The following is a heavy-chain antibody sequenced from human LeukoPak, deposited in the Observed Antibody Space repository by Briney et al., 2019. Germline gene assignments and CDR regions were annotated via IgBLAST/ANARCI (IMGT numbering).Heavy chain of an antibody. Sequence: PGRSLRLSCAASGFTFSSYGMHWVRQAPGKGLEWVAVIWYDGSNKYYADSVKGRFTISRDNSKNTLYLQMNSLRAEDTAVYYCARDESWDSSWSPFGYFDYWGQGTLVTVSS. D-gene: IGHD6-13*01. J-gene: IGHJ4*02. V-gene: IGHV3-33*01. CDR2: IWYDGSNK. CDR1: GFTFSSYG. CDR3: ARDESWDSSWSPFGYFDY.